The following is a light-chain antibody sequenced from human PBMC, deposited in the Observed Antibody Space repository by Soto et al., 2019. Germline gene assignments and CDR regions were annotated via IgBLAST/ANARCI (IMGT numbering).Light chain of an antibody. J-gene: IGKJ1*01. CDR3: QQSYSRVT. CDR2: AAS. V-gene: IGKV1-39*01. Sequence: IQRTQSPSSVSASVGHRVTITCRTSQSISGKLSWYQQKPGKAPTLLIYAASRLQSGVPPRFSASGSGTEFTLIIRSMHPDDFASYYCQQSYSRVTFGQGTKVDI. CDR1: QSISGK.